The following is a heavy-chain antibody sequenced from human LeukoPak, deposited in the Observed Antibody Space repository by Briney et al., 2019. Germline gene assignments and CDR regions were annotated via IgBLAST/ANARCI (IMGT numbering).Heavy chain of an antibody. V-gene: IGHV3-64*01. CDR2: ISSNGGST. CDR3: ARDNGHFGSSWSLWLHLDY. Sequence: PGGSLRLSCAASGFTFSSYAMHWVRQAPGKGLEYVSAISSNGGSTYYANSVKGRFTISRDNSKNTLYLQMGSLRAEDMAVYYCARDNGHFGSSWSLWLHLDYWGQGTLVTVSS. CDR1: GFTFSSYA. J-gene: IGHJ4*02. D-gene: IGHD6-13*01.